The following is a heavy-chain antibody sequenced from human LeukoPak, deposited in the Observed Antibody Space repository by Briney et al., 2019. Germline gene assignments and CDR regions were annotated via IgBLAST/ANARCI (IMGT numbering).Heavy chain of an antibody. CDR1: GFTFSSYS. D-gene: IGHD6-19*01. J-gene: IGHJ3*02. V-gene: IGHV3-21*01. Sequence: GGSLRLSCAASGFTFSSYSMNWVRQAPGKGLEWFSSISSSSSYIYYADSVKGRFTISRDNAKNSLYLQMNSLRAEDTAVYYCARDGAGDAFDIWGQGTMVTVSS. CDR3: ARDGAGDAFDI. CDR2: ISSSSSYI.